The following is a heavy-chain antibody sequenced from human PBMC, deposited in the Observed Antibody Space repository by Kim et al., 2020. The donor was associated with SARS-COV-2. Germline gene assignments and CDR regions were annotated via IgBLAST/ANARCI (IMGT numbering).Heavy chain of an antibody. CDR3: TTLRSFDY. J-gene: IGHJ4*02. D-gene: IGHD4-17*01. V-gene: IGHV3-15*01. CDR2: GGTT. Sequence: GGTTDYAAPVKGRFTISRDDSKNTLYLQMNSLKTEDTAVYYCTTLRSFDYWGQGTLVTVYS.